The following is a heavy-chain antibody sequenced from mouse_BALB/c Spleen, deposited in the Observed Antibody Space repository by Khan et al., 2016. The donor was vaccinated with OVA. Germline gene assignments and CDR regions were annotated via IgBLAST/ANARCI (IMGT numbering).Heavy chain of an antibody. CDR2: IWSGGNT. V-gene: IGHV2-2*01. CDR3: ARKRGVHYNMDF. Sequence: QVQLQQSGPGLVQPSQSLSITCTVSGFSLTNYGVHWIRQSPGRGLEWLGLIWSGGNTDYTAAFISRLTISTDNTKNQDFFKMNSLQADDTAIYYCARKRGVHYNMDFWGQGISLTVSS. CDR1: GFSLTNYG. J-gene: IGHJ4*01.